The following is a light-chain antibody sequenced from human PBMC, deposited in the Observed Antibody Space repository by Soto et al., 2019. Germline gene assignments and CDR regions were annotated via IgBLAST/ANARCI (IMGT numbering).Light chain of an antibody. V-gene: IGLV2-14*01. J-gene: IGLJ6*01. Sequence: QSVLTQPASVSGSAGQSVTISCTGPRSDIGDSNFISWYQHSPGKAPRLLIYEVNNRPSGVSRRFSGSKAGNTASLTISGLLDDDEADYFCASFRSGTILVFGSGTKVTVL. CDR1: RSDIGDSNF. CDR2: EVN. CDR3: ASFRSGTILV.